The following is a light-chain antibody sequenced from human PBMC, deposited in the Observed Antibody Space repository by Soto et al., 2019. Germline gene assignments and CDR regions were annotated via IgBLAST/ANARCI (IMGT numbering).Light chain of an antibody. CDR1: SSDVGGYNY. CDR2: DVT. CDR3: SSYTTSSSLV. V-gene: IGLV2-14*01. Sequence: QSALTQPASVSGSPGQSVTISCTGTSSDVGGYNYVSWYQQHPGKAPKLIIYDVTNRPSGVSNRFSGSRSGNTASLTISGLQADDEADYYCSSYTTSSSLVFGGGTKPTVL. J-gene: IGLJ2*01.